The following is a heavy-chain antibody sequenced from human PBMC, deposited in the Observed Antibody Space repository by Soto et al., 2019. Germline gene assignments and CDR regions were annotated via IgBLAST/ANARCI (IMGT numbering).Heavy chain of an antibody. V-gene: IGHV1-69*04. CDR1: GYTFTSYG. D-gene: IGHD3-22*01. CDR3: ATHLYYYDSSGPHDAFDI. Sequence: ASVKVSCKASGYTFTSYGISWVRQAPGQRLEWMGRIIPILGIANYAQKFQGRVTITADKSTSTAYMELSSLRSEDTAVYYFATHLYYYDSSGPHDAFDIWGQGTMVTVSS. J-gene: IGHJ3*02. CDR2: IIPILGIA.